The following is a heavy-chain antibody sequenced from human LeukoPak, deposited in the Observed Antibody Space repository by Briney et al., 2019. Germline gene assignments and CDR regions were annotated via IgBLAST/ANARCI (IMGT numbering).Heavy chain of an antibody. CDR3: ARGPAVVCSSTSCYSLYYYMDV. V-gene: IGHV4-39*07. D-gene: IGHD2-2*01. Sequence: SETLSLTCTVSGGSISKSGYYWGWIRQPPGKGLEWIANIYYSGSTYYNPSLQSRVTISVDTSKNQFFLNLRSVTAADSAVYYCARGPAVVCSSTSCYSLYYYMDVWGKGTTVTVSS. CDR1: GGSISKSGYY. CDR2: IYYSGST. J-gene: IGHJ6*03.